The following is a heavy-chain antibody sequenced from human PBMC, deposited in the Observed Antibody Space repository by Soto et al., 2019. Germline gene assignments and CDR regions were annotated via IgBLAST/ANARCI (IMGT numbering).Heavy chain of an antibody. J-gene: IGHJ6*02. D-gene: IGHD2-21*02. CDR2: IHYSGSV. Sequence: QVQLQESGPGLVRPSQTLSLTCTVSGGSISSEYYHWTWIRQARGKGLEWIGYIHYSGSVHYNPSLQSRLTMSVDTSKNLFSLKLSSVTAADTAVYFCAREDDGGDRDYYGLDVWGQGTTVTVSS. CDR3: AREDDGGDRDYYGLDV. CDR1: GGSISSEYYH. V-gene: IGHV4-30-4*01.